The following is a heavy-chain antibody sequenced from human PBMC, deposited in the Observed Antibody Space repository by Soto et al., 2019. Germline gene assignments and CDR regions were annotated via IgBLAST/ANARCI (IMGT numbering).Heavy chain of an antibody. V-gene: IGHV1-18*01. CDR3: ARGEKHIVVVTATPEGTFDP. Sequence: QVQLVQFGAEVKKPGASVKVSCKASGYTFTSYGISWVRQAPGQGLEWMGWISAYNGNTNYAQKLQVRVTMTTDTSTSTAYMELRSLRSDGTAVYYCARGEKHIVVVTATPEGTFDPWGQGTLVTVSS. CDR2: ISAYNGNT. D-gene: IGHD2-21*02. CDR1: GYTFTSYG. J-gene: IGHJ5*02.